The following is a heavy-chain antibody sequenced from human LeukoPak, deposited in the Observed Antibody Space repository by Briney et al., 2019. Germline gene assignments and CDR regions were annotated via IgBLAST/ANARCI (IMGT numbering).Heavy chain of an antibody. CDR3: ARDFSGESGYSGY. V-gene: IGHV3-21*01. CDR1: GFTFSAFT. Sequence: GGSLRLSCAASGFTFSAFTMNWVRQAPGKGLELVSSISPSGRSTFHPDSVKGRFTVSRDNAQNSLFLQMNSLRAEDTGVYYCARDFSGESGYSGYWGQGALVTVSS. D-gene: IGHD7-27*01. J-gene: IGHJ4*02. CDR2: ISPSGRST.